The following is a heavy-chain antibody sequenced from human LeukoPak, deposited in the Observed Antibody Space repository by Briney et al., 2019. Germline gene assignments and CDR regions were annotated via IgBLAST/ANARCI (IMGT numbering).Heavy chain of an antibody. V-gene: IGHV1-24*01. Sequence: ASVKVSCKASGYTLTELSMHWVRQAPGKGLEWMGGFDPEDGETIYAQKFQGRVTMTRDTSISTAYMELSRLRSDDTAVYYCARANMVRGVGSFLDRNWFDPWGQGTLVTVSS. J-gene: IGHJ5*02. CDR1: GYTLTELS. CDR2: FDPEDGET. D-gene: IGHD3-10*01. CDR3: ARANMVRGVGSFLDRNWFDP.